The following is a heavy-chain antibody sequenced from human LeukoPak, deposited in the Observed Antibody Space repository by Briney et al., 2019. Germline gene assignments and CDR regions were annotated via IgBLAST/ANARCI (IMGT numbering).Heavy chain of an antibody. CDR1: GGSISSSTYC. V-gene: IGHV4-30-4*01. CDR3: ARYYGGNSRTFDY. J-gene: IGHJ4*02. D-gene: IGHD4-23*01. CDR2: IYYSGST. Sequence: SETLSLTCTVSGGSISSSTYCWSWVRQPPGKGLEWIGYIYYSGSTYYNPSLKSRVTISVDTSKNQFSLKLNSVAAADTAVYYCARYYGGNSRTFDYWGQGTLVTVSS.